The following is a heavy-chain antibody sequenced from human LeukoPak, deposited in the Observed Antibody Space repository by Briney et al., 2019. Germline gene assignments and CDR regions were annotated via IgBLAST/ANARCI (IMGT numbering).Heavy chain of an antibody. CDR1: GYTFTDYY. J-gene: IGHJ5*02. CDR2: INPSSGGT. D-gene: IGHD2-15*01. Sequence: ASVKVSCKASGYTFTDYYVHWVRQAPGQGLEWMGWINPSSGGTNSAQQLQGRVTMARDTSTSTAYMELSRLTSDDTAMYYCASAAPRDYAGGSWFFDWFDPWGQGTLVTVSS. CDR3: ASAAPRDYAGGSWFFDWFDP. V-gene: IGHV1-2*02.